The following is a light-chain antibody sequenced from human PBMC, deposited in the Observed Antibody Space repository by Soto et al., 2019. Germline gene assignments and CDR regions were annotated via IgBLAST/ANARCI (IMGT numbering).Light chain of an antibody. J-gene: IGLJ1*01. Sequence: QSALTQPASVSGSPGQSITISCTGTSSDVGGYNYVSWYQQHPGKAPKLMIYEVSNRPSGVSNRFSGSKSGNTASLTISGLQAEDEADYYCSSYTSSSSDVFGTGT. V-gene: IGLV2-14*01. CDR3: SSYTSSSSDV. CDR2: EVS. CDR1: SSDVGGYNY.